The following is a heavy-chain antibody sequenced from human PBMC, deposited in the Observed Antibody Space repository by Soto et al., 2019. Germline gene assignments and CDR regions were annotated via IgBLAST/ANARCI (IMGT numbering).Heavy chain of an antibody. CDR1: GFSLSNSGVG. J-gene: IGHJ4*02. CDR3: AHCTLHDYGDYDPGTSHVFDS. Sequence: QITLKESGPSPVKPTQTLTVTCTFSGFSLSNSGVGVAWIRQPPGKALEWLALIYGDNDKRYRPSLKTRRTITNDTSNNQVVLTMPNMDPVDTATYYCAHCTLHDYGDYDPGTSHVFDSWGQGTLVPVSS. CDR2: IYGDNDK. D-gene: IGHD4-17*01. V-gene: IGHV2-5*02.